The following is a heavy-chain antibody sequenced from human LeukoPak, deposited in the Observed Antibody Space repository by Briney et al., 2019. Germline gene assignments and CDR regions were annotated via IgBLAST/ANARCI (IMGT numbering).Heavy chain of an antibody. J-gene: IGHJ4*02. V-gene: IGHV3-21*01. Sequence: PGGSLRLSCAGSGFSFKNYAMSCVRQAPGKGLEWVSSISNGGGFKSYADSLEGRFAISRENAKNSLYLQMNSLRAEDTAVYYCATEYSDNSGYCFHWGQGTLVTVSS. D-gene: IGHD3-22*01. CDR2: ISNGGGFK. CDR3: ATEYSDNSGYCFH. CDR1: GFSFKNYA.